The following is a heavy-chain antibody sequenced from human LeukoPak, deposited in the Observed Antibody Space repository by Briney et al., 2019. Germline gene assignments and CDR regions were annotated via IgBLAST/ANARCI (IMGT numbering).Heavy chain of an antibody. CDR2: ISSSGSTI. Sequence: GGSLRLSCSASGLTFSDYYMGCVRQAPGRGVERVSYISSSGSTISYADSVKVGFTISRDIAKNALYLKMNSLRAEDSAVYYCARGYCSGGSCYPIFAFDIWGQGTMGTVSS. J-gene: IGHJ3*02. CDR3: ARGYCSGGSCYPIFAFDI. V-gene: IGHV3-11*04. CDR1: GLTFSDYY. D-gene: IGHD2-15*01.